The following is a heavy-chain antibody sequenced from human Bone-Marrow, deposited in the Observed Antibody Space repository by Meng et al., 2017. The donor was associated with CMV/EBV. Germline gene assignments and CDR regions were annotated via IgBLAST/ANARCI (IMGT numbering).Heavy chain of an antibody. J-gene: IGHJ4*02. Sequence: ASVKVSCKASGYTFTSYYMHWVRQAPGQGLEWMGWINPNSGGTNYAQKFQGRVTMTRDTSISTAYMELSRLRSDDTAVYYCAREGSSGSYSQDYWGQGTLVTVSS. D-gene: IGHD1-26*01. CDR2: INPNSGGT. CDR3: AREGSSGSYSQDY. CDR1: GYTFTSYY. V-gene: IGHV1-2*02.